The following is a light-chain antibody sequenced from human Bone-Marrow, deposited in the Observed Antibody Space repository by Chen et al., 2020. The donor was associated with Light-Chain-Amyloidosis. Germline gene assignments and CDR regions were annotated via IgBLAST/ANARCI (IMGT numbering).Light chain of an antibody. CDR2: RDT. Sequence: SYELTQPPSLSVSPAQTARITCSGDDLPTKYAYWYQQKPGQAPVLVIHRDTERPSGISERFSGCSSGTTATLTISGVQAEDEADYHCQSADSSGTYEVIFGGGTKLTVL. CDR3: QSADSSGTYEVI. J-gene: IGLJ2*01. CDR1: DLPTKY. V-gene: IGLV3-25*03.